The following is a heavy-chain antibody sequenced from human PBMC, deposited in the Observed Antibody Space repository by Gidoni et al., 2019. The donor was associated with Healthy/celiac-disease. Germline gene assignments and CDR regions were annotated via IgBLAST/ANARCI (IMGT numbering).Heavy chain of an antibody. CDR2: IYYSGST. Sequence: QVQLQESGPGLVKPSETLSLTCPVSGGSLRRYYWSWIRQPPGKGLEWIGYIYYSGSTNYNPSLKSRVTISVDTSKNQFSLKLSSVTAADRAVYYCARMYYYGSGSRPAFDIWGQGTMVTVSS. J-gene: IGHJ3*02. CDR1: GGSLRRYY. CDR3: ARMYYYGSGSRPAFDI. V-gene: IGHV4-59*08. D-gene: IGHD3-10*01.